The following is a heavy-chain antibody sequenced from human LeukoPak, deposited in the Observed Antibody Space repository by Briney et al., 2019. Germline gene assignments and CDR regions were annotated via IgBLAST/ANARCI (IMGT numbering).Heavy chain of an antibody. J-gene: IGHJ6*04. Sequence: ASVKVSCKASGGTFSSYAISWVRQAPGQGLEWMGGIIPIFGTANYAQKFQGRVTITADESTSTAYMELSSLRSEDTAVYYCARKNPRYYYGMDVWGKGTRSPSPQ. V-gene: IGHV1-69*13. CDR1: GGTFSSYA. CDR3: ARKNPRYYYGMDV. CDR2: IIPIFGTA.